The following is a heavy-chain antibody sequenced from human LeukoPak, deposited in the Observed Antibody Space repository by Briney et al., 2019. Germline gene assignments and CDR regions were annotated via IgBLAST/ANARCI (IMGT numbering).Heavy chain of an antibody. CDR1: GFTFSGYA. CDR3: AKVHSSGWLFDY. CDR2: IIGSGDSS. V-gene: IGHV3-23*01. J-gene: IGHJ4*02. Sequence: GGSLRLSCAASGFTFSGYAVGWVRQAPGKGLEWVSGIIGSGDSSYYVDSVKGRFTISRDNSKNTLYLQMNSLRAEDTALYYCAKVHSSGWLFDYWGQGTLVTVSS. D-gene: IGHD6-19*01.